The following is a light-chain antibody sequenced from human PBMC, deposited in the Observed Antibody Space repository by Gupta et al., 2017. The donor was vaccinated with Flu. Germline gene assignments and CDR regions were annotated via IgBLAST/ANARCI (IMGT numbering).Light chain of an antibody. V-gene: IGLV7-43*01. J-gene: IGLJ3*02. CDR3: LLFYSGDGV. Sequence: TVVTQELSLTVSPGGPVTLTCASSTGAVTSGYYANWYQQKPGQAPGALIYTANKKHSGTPARFTGSRVGGTAALTLSGVEPEDEADYYCLLFYSGDGVFGGGTKLTVL. CDR1: TGAVTSGYY. CDR2: TAN.